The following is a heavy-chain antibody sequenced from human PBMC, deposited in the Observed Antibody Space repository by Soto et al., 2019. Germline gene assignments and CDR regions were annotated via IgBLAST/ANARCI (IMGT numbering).Heavy chain of an antibody. J-gene: IGHJ6*02. CDR3: ASSVLLWFGETPHYYGMDV. CDR2: IIPILGIA. V-gene: IGHV1-69*02. Sequence: EASVKVSCKASGGTFSSYTISWVRQAPGQGLEWMGRIIPILGIANYAQKFQGRVTITADKSTSTAYMELSSLRSEDTAVYYCASSVLLWFGETPHYYGMDVWGQGTTVTVSS. D-gene: IGHD3-10*01. CDR1: GGTFSSYT.